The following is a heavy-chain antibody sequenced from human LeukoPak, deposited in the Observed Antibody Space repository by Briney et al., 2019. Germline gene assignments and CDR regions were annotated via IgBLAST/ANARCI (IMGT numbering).Heavy chain of an antibody. CDR3: APGPGIGYAFDI. V-gene: IGHV3-7*01. CDR2: IKPDGSTE. D-gene: IGHD2-15*01. Sequence: GGPLRLSRVASGITFRDYWMSWVRQPPGKGLECVANIKPDGSTENHLPSVKGRFTISRDNAKNLVSLPMISLRAEDTAVYYCAPGPGIGYAFDIWGQGTMVTVSS. CDR1: GITFRDYW. J-gene: IGHJ3*02.